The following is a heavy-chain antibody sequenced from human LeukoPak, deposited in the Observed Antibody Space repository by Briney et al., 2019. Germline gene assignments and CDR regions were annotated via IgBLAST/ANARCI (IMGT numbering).Heavy chain of an antibody. CDR1: GFTFSSYG. D-gene: IGHD2-15*01. CDR3: AKENNYSAS. Sequence: GGSLRLSCAASGFTFSSYGMHWVRQAPGKGLEWVAFIRYGGSNKYYADSVKGRFTISRDNSKNTLYLQMNSLRAEETAVYYCAKENNYSASWGQGTMVTVSS. CDR2: IRYGGSNK. V-gene: IGHV3-30*02. J-gene: IGHJ3*01.